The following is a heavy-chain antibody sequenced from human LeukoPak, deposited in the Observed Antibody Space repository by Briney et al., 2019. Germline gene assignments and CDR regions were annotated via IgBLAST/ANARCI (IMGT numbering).Heavy chain of an antibody. CDR2: MNPNSGNT. CDR3: ARAGSGGCRSGSCFSIWFDS. V-gene: IGHV1-8*01. CDR1: GYTFTSYD. Sequence: GASVKVSCKASGYTFTSYDINWVRQATGQGLEWMGWMNPNSGNTGYAQKFQGRVTMTRNTSISTAYMELSSLRSDDTAMYYCARAGSGGCRSGSCFSIWFDSWGQGTLVTVSS. J-gene: IGHJ5*01. D-gene: IGHD2-15*01.